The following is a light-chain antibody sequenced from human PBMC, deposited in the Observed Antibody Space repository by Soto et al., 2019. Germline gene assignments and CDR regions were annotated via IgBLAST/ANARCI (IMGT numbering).Light chain of an antibody. V-gene: IGLV7-43*01. CDR2: GAN. J-gene: IGLJ3*02. CDR3: LLYHTSAVLWV. Sequence: QTVVTQEPSLTVSPGETVTLTCASSTGAVTSYFFPNWFQQKPGQAPRALIYGANNRHSWTPARFSGSLLGGKAALTLSGVQPEDEADYYCLLYHTSAVLWVFGGGTKVTVL. CDR1: TGAVTSYFF.